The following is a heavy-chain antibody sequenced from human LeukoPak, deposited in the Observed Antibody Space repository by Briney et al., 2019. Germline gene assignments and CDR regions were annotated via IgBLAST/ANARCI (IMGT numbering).Heavy chain of an antibody. V-gene: IGHV2-5*02. Sequence: SGPTLVKPSQTLTLTCNFSGFSLTTYGVSVGWIRQPPGKALEWLALIYWDDDKRYSPSLENRLTVTKDTSKNQVVLTMTNMDPVDTATYYCAHMMVELELAWFDPWGQGTVATVSS. D-gene: IGHD1-1*01. CDR3: AHMMVELELAWFDP. J-gene: IGHJ5*02. CDR1: GFSLTTYGVS. CDR2: IYWDDDK.